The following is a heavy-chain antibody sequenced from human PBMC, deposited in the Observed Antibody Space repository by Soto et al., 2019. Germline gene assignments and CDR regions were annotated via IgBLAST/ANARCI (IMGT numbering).Heavy chain of an antibody. CDR2: ISTFNGNA. J-gene: IGHJ4*02. CDR1: GYTFSSNG. Sequence: QVQLVQSGAEVKKPGASVKVSCRASGYTFSSNGVSWVRQAPGQGLEWMGWISTFNGNAHYAQKFQGRVNMTTDTSTNPASMELPSLSSYDTAVSYCARLHGYSSGWYDYWGQGTLVTVSS. D-gene: IGHD6-19*01. V-gene: IGHV1-18*04. CDR3: ARLHGYSSGWYDY.